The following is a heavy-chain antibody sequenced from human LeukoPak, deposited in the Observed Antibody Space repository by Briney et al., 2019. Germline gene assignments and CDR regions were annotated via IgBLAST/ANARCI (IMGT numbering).Heavy chain of an antibody. V-gene: IGHV3-23*01. CDR1: GFTFSSCA. CDR2: ISGGGSST. Sequence: GGSLRLSCAASGFTFSSCAVSWVRQAPGKGLEWVSTISGGGSSTYYADSVKGRFTISRDNSKNTLYLQMNGLRAEGTAVYYCAKLGDYGFWSGSTGFDYWGQGTLVTVSS. J-gene: IGHJ4*02. D-gene: IGHD3-3*01. CDR3: AKLGDYGFWSGSTGFDY.